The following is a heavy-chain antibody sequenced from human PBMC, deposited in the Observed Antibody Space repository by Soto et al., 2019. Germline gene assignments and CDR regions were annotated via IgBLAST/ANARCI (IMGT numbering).Heavy chain of an antibody. D-gene: IGHD4-17*01. CDR1: GYTFTSSF. V-gene: IGHV1-18*01. J-gene: IGHJ4*02. CDR2: ISAYNGNT. Sequence: ASVKVSCNASGYTFTSSFSSWVRQAPGQGLEWMGWISAYNGNTNYARKLQGRVTMTTDTSTSTVYMELSSLRSEDTAVYYCARVANYGDYPNDYCGQYTLVTVPS. CDR3: ARVANYGDYPNDY.